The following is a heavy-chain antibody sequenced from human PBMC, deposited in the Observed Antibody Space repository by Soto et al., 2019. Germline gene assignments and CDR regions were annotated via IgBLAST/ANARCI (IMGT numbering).Heavy chain of an antibody. CDR2: ISAYNGNT. J-gene: IGHJ4*02. CDR1: GYTFTSYG. V-gene: IGHV1-18*01. D-gene: IGHD3-3*01. Sequence: EASVKVSCKASGYTFTSYGISWVRQAPGQGLEWMGWISAYNGNTNYAQKLQGRVTMTADTSTSTAYMELRSLRSDDTAVYYCARVPYYDFWSGYSDLPFDYWGQGTLVTVSS. CDR3: ARVPYYDFWSGYSDLPFDY.